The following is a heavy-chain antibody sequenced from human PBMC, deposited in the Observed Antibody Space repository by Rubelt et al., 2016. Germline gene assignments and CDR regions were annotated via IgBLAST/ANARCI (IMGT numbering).Heavy chain of an antibody. CDR1: GGSFSGYY. V-gene: IGHV4-34*01. CDR2: INHSGST. Sequence: QVQLQQWGAGLLKPSETLSLTCAVYGGSFSGYYWSWIRQPPGKGLEWIGEINHSGSTNYNPSLKSRVTISVDTSKNQFSLKRTSVTAAYTAVNYCARQGGPSSHIDPWGQGTLVTVSS. J-gene: IGHJ5*02. CDR3: ARQGGPSSHIDP. D-gene: IGHD3-16*01.